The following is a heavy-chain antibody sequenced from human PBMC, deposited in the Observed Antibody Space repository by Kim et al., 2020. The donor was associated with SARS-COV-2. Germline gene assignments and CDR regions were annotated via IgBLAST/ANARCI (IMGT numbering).Heavy chain of an antibody. CDR3: AREVVPGPNWFDP. Sequence: GGSLRLSCAASGFTFNSYWMSWVRQAPGKGLEWVANIKQDGSEKYYVDSVKGRFTISRDNAKNSLYLQMNSLRAEDTAVYYCAREVVPGPNWFDPWGQGTLVTVSS. CDR2: IKQDGSEK. CDR1: GFTFNSYW. D-gene: IGHD2-15*01. J-gene: IGHJ5*02. V-gene: IGHV3-7*03.